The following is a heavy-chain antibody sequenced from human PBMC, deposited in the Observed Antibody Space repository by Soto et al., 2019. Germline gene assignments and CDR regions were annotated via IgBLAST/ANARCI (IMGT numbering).Heavy chain of an antibody. J-gene: IGHJ4*03. Sequence: PGESLKISCKASGYSFTSYWIGWVRQMPGKGLEWMGIIYPGDSDTRYSPSFQGQVTISADKSITSAFVQWGSLKASDSAIYYCARFRAPRRQLISMSFHLWGLGTLVTVSS. V-gene: IGHV5-51*01. CDR2: IYPGDSDT. CDR1: GYSFTSYW. CDR3: ARFRAPRRQLISMSFHL. D-gene: IGHD6-13*01.